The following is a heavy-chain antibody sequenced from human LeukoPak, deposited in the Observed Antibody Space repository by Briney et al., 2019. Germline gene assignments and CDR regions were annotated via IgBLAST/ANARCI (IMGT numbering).Heavy chain of an antibody. V-gene: IGHV1-18*01. D-gene: IGHD4-11*01. CDR3: ARDPLSNYGDYYYGMDV. J-gene: IGHJ6*02. Sequence: ASVKVSCKASGYTFTSYGISWVRQAPGQGLEWMGWISAYNGNTNYAQKLQGRVTMTTDTSTSTAYMELRSPRSDDTAVYYCARDPLSNYGDYYYGMDVWGQGPRSPSP. CDR2: ISAYNGNT. CDR1: GYTFTSYG.